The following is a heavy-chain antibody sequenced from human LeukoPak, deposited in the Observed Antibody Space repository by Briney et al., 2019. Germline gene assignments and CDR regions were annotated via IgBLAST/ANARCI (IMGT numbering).Heavy chain of an antibody. D-gene: IGHD4-17*01. J-gene: IGHJ4*02. Sequence: PGGSLRLSCAASGFTFSSYAMTWVRQAPGKGLEWVSTIPSSGDSTHYADSVKGRFTISRDNSKNTLFLQFNSLRADDTAVYYCAKGRGTTVTAAANYWGQGTLVTVSS. CDR1: GFTFSSYA. CDR3: AKGRGTTVTAAANY. CDR2: IPSSGDST. V-gene: IGHV3-23*01.